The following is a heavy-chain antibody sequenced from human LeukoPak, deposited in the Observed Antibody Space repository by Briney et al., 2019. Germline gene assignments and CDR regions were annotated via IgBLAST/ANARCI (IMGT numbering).Heavy chain of an antibody. J-gene: IGHJ5*02. CDR2: INHSGST. V-gene: IGHV4-34*01. CDR3: ARGNIVVVIAATRFDP. D-gene: IGHD2-15*01. Sequence: PSETLSLTCAVYGGSFSGYYWSWIRQPPGKGLEWIGEINHSGSTNYNPSLKSRVTISVDTSKNQFSLQLSSVTAADTVVYYCARGNIVVVIAATRFDPWGQGTLVTVSP. CDR1: GGSFSGYY.